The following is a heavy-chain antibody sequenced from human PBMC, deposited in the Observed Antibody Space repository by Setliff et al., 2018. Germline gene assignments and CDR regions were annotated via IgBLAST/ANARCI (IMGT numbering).Heavy chain of an antibody. Sequence: SGGSLRLSCAASGFSFISYEMNWVRQAPGKGLEWVSYISSFGSTIYYADSVKGRFTISRDNARNSLYLQMNNLRAEDTATYYCARLQPSLPDAFDIWGQGTMVTVSS. CDR2: ISSFGSTI. D-gene: IGHD5-18*01. J-gene: IGHJ3*02. V-gene: IGHV3-48*03. CDR3: ARLQPSLPDAFDI. CDR1: GFSFISYE.